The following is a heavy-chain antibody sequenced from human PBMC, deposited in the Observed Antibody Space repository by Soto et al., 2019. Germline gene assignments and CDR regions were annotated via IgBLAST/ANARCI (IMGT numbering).Heavy chain of an antibody. CDR1: GGTFNTYT. CDR2: FIPILDMA. Sequence: QVPVVQSGAEVKKPESSVKVSCKPSGGTFNTYTVNWVRLAPGHGLEWMGRFIPILDMANYAQKFQDRVTITADRSSFTAYMELNGLTSDDTAVYYCAITYCRDNSCPRDFDFWGPGTRVTVSS. V-gene: IGHV1-69*02. CDR3: AITYCRDNSCPRDFDF. D-gene: IGHD2-21*01. J-gene: IGHJ4*02.